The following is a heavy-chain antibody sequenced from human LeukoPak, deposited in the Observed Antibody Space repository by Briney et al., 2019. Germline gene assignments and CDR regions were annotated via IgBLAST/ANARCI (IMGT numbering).Heavy chain of an antibody. CDR1: GYSFTNYW. Sequence: GESLKISCKGSGYSFTNYWIGWVRQMPGKGLEWMGIIYPDDSDTRYSPSFQGQVTISADKSISTAYLQWSSLKASDTAMYYCARLKDYYYYGMDVWGQGTTVTVSS. V-gene: IGHV5-51*01. CDR3: ARLKDYYYYGMDV. J-gene: IGHJ6*02. CDR2: IYPDDSDT.